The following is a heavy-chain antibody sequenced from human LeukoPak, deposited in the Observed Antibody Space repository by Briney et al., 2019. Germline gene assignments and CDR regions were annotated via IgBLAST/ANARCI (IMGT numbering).Heavy chain of an antibody. D-gene: IGHD2-2*01. CDR1: GGSISSYY. CDR2: IYYSGST. J-gene: IGHJ6*02. CDR3: ARGRSYCSSTSCTGNYYYYGMDV. V-gene: IGHV4-59*01. Sequence: SETLSLTCTVSGGSISSYYWSWIRQPPGKGLEWIGYIYYSGSTNYNPSLKSRVTISVDTSKNQFSLKLSSVTAADTAVYYCARGRSYCSSTSCTGNYYYYGMDVWGQGTTVTVSS.